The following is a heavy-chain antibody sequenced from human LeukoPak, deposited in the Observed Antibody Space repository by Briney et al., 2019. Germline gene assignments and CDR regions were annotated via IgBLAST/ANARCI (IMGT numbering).Heavy chain of an antibody. V-gene: IGHV3-64*01. CDR2: ISSNGGST. CDR3: ARAPYVDTAMVY. J-gene: IGHJ4*02. D-gene: IGHD5-18*01. CDR1: GFTFSSYA. Sequence: GGSLRLSCAASGFTFSSYAMHWVRQAPGKGLEYVSAISSNGGSTYYANSVKGRFTISRDNSKNTLYLQMGSLRAEDMAVYYCARAPYVDTAMVYWGQGTLVTVSS.